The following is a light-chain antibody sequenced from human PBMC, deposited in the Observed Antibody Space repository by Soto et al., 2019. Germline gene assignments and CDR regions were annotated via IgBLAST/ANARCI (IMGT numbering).Light chain of an antibody. V-gene: IGKV3-20*01. CDR2: GSS. CDR1: QSVSSSY. J-gene: IGKJ5*01. CDR3: QQYGTSLIT. Sequence: EIVLTQSPGTLSLSPGERATLSCRASQSVSSSYLAWYQQKPGQAPRLLIYGSSSRATGIPDRFSGSGSGADFPLPISRLEPEDFALYYCQQYGTSLITFAQGTRLEFK.